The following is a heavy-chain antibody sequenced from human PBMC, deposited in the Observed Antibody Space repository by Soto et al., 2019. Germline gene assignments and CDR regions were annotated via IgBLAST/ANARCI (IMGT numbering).Heavy chain of an antibody. CDR3: AGGGYYYDSRGFRAEYFQH. Sequence: QVQLVQSGAEVKKPGSSVKVSCKASGGTFSSYAISWVRQAPGQGLEWMGGIIPIFGTANYAQKFQGRVAITADESTSTDFMELSSLRSEDTAVYYCAGGGYYYDSRGFRAEYFQHWGQGTLVTVSS. CDR1: GGTFSSYA. J-gene: IGHJ1*01. D-gene: IGHD3-22*01. V-gene: IGHV1-69*12. CDR2: IIPIFGTA.